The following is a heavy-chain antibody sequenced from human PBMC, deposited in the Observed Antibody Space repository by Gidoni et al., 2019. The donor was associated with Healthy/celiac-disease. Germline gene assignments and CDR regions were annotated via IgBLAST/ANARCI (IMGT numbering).Heavy chain of an antibody. CDR1: GVTFSRAA. Sequence: EGQMLECGGGVGQSGGALRLSCAASGVTFSRAAMGWVLQAPGTGLEWVSAISGSGGSTYYAVSVTGRFTISRANSKNTLYLQMNSLRAEDTAVYYCATSEFLWFVVFSPFAYWGQGTLVTVSS. V-gene: IGHV3-23*01. CDR3: ATSEFLWFVVFSPFAY. CDR2: ISGSGGST. D-gene: IGHD3-10*01. J-gene: IGHJ4*02.